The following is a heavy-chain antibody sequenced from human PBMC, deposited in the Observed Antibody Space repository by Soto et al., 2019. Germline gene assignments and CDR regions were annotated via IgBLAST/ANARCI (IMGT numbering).Heavy chain of an antibody. CDR3: ARARAAAAHYYYYGMDV. D-gene: IGHD6-13*01. Sequence: QVQLQQSGPGLVKPSQTLSLTCAISGDSVSSNSAAWHWIRQSPSRGLEWLGRTYYRSKWYNDYAVSVKSRITINPDTSKNQFSLQLNSVTPEDTAVYYCARARAAAAHYYYYGMDVWGQGTTVTVSS. J-gene: IGHJ6*02. V-gene: IGHV6-1*01. CDR1: GDSVSSNSAA. CDR2: TYYRSKWYN.